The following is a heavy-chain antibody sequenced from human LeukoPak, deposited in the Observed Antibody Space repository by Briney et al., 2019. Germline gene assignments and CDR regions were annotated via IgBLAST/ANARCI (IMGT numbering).Heavy chain of an antibody. CDR2: IRYDSTNK. J-gene: IGHJ4*02. V-gene: IGHV3-30*02. D-gene: IGHD3-22*01. CDR1: GFTFSSYG. Sequence: GGSLRLSCKTSGFTFSSYGMHWVRQAPGKGLEWVAFIRYDSTNKYFADSVKGRFTISRDNAKNSLYLQMNSLRAEDTAVYYCASWYYYDSSGYPGRYFDYWGQGTLVTVSS. CDR3: ASWYYYDSSGYPGRYFDY.